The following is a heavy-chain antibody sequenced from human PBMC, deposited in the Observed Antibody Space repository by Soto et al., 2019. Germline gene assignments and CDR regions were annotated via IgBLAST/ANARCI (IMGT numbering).Heavy chain of an antibody. J-gene: IGHJ4*02. Sequence: QVQLVESGGGVVQPGRSLRLSCAASGFTFSSYGMHWVRQAPGKGLEWVAVISYDGSNKYYADSVKGRFTISRDNSKNTLYLQMNSLRAEDTAVYYCAKDLGYCTNGVCYPKYYFDFWGQGTLVNVSS. CDR1: GFTFSSYG. CDR2: ISYDGSNK. D-gene: IGHD2-8*01. CDR3: AKDLGYCTNGVCYPKYYFDF. V-gene: IGHV3-30*18.